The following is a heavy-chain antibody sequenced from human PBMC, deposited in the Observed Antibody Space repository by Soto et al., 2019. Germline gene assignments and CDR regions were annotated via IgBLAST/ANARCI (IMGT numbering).Heavy chain of an antibody. J-gene: IGHJ4*02. V-gene: IGHV3-21*01. D-gene: IGHD1-26*01. CDR1: GFTFSTYT. CDR3: ASEDGVVGSSSAFDH. CDR2: ITGRSNYV. Sequence: EVQVVESGGGMVKPGGSLRLSCVFSGFTFSTYTMNWVRQAPGKGLEWVSSITGRSNYVYYADSVKGRFTISRDNAKNTLYLQRNRLRAEDTAIYYCASEDGVVGSSSAFDHWGLGTLVTVSS.